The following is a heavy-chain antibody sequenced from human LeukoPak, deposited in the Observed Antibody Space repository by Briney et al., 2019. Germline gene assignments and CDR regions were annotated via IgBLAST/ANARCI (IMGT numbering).Heavy chain of an antibody. V-gene: IGHV4-59*01. J-gene: IGHJ2*01. CDR1: GGSISSYY. CDR3: ARDPYSYGYWYFDL. D-gene: IGHD5-18*01. CDR2: IYYSGST. Sequence: SETLSLXCTVSGGSISSYYWSWIRQPPGKGLEWIGYIYYSGSTNYNPSLKSRVTISVDTSKNQFSLKLSSVTAADTAVYYCARDPYSYGYWYFDLWGRGTLVTVSS.